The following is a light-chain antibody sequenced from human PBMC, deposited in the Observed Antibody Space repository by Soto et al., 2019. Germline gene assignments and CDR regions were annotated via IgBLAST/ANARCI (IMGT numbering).Light chain of an antibody. CDR3: QQANSFPLT. Sequence: DIQMTQSPSSVSASVGDRVTITCRASQGVNTWLAWYQKKPGKAPELLVYEASRLHSGLPSRFSGSGSGTDFTLTISSLQPEDFATYYCQQANSFPLTCGGGTKVEVQ. J-gene: IGKJ4*02. CDR1: QGVNTW. CDR2: EAS. V-gene: IGKV1-12*01.